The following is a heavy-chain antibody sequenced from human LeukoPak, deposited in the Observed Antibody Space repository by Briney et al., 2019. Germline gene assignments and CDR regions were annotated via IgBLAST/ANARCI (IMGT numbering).Heavy chain of an antibody. V-gene: IGHV4-59*01. Sequence: PSETLSLTCPVSGGSISSYHWSWIRQPPGKGLEWLGYIYYSGSTNYNPSLKSRVTISVDTSKNQFSLKLSSVTAADTAVYYCARHAGYSSGWYQELDYWGQGTLVTVSS. CDR1: GGSISSYH. J-gene: IGHJ4*02. CDR3: ARHAGYSSGWYQELDY. CDR2: IYYSGST. D-gene: IGHD6-19*01.